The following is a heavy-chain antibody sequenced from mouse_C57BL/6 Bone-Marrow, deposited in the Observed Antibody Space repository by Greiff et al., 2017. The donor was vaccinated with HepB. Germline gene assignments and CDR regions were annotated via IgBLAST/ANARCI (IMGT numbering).Heavy chain of an antibody. Sequence: DVKLVESGGGLVKPGGSLKLSCAASGFTFSSYAMSWVRQTPEKRLEWVATISDGGSYTYYPDNVKGRYTISRDNAKNNLYLQMSHLKSEDTAMYSSERDAWDYAMGYWGQGTSATVSS. V-gene: IGHV5-4*01. CDR2: ISDGGSYT. CDR1: GFTFSSYA. CDR3: ERDAWDYAMGY. J-gene: IGHJ4*01. D-gene: IGHD4-1*01.